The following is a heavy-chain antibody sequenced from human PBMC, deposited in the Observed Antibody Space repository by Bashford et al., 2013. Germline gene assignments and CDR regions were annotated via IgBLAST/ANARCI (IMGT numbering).Heavy chain of an antibody. Sequence: WVRQMPGKGLEWVGRIRSKANSYATAYAASVKGRFTISRDDSKNTAYLQMNNLQASDTAMYYCARQAPTTGFGFFYGMDVWGQGTTVTVSS. CDR2: IRSKANSYAT. CDR3: ARQAPTTGFGFFYGMDV. J-gene: IGHJ6*02. V-gene: IGHV3-73*01. D-gene: IGHD1-1*01.